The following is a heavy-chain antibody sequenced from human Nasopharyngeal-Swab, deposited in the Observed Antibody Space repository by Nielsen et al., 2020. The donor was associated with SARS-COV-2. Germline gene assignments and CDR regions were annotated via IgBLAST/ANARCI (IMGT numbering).Heavy chain of an antibody. CDR2: ISSGSSTI. J-gene: IGHJ3*02. CDR3: ARVNLYYYDSSGYYSEAFDI. V-gene: IGHV3-48*04. D-gene: IGHD3-22*01. Sequence: WIRQPPGKGLEWVSYISSGSSTIYYADSVKGRFTISRDNAKNSLYLQMNSLRAEDTAVYYCARVNLYYYDSSGYYSEAFDIWGQGTMVTVSS.